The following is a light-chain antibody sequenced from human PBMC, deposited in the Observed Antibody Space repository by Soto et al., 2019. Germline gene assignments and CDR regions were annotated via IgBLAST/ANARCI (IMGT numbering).Light chain of an antibody. V-gene: IGKV3-11*01. Sequence: EIVLTQSPATLSLSPGERATLSCRASQSVDTFLAWYQQKPGRTPRLLIYDTSNRATGIPPRFSGTGSGTDFTLTISRLVPEDFAVYYCQVRTDWPPFMYSFGHGTKLEVK. CDR3: QVRTDWPPFMYS. J-gene: IGKJ2*01. CDR2: DTS. CDR1: QSVDTF.